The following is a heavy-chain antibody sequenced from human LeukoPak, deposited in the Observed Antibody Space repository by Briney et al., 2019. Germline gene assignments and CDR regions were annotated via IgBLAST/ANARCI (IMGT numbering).Heavy chain of an antibody. J-gene: IGHJ4*02. CDR1: GFTFSSYD. Sequence: AGGTLRLSCAASGFTFSSYDMSWVRQAPGKGLEWVSAIFDNGGTTYYADSVKGRFTISRDNSKNTLYLQMNSLRAEDTAVYYCAGGSTLDRGLVYYWGQGTLVTVSS. CDR2: IFDNGGTT. CDR3: AGGSTLDRGLVYY. V-gene: IGHV3-23*01. D-gene: IGHD2-15*01.